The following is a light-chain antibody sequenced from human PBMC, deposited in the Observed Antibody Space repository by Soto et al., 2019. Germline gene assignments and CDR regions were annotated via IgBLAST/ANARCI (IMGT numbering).Light chain of an antibody. CDR2: GAS. CDR3: QQYGSSPLIT. J-gene: IGKJ5*01. V-gene: IGKV3-20*01. CDR1: QSVSSSY. Sequence: EIVLTQSPGTLSLSPGERATLSCRASQSVSSSYLAWYQQKPGQAPRLLIYGASSRATGIPDTFSGSGSGTDITLTISRLEPEDFAVYYCQQYGSSPLITFGQGTRLEIK.